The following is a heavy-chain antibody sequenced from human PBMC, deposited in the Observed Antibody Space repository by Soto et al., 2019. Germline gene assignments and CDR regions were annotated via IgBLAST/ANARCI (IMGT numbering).Heavy chain of an antibody. CDR2: INPNSGGT. D-gene: IGHD1-26*01. Sequence: QVQLVQSGAEVKKPGASVKVSCKASGYTFTGYYMHWVRQAPGQGHEWMGWINPNSGGTNYAQKFQGWVTMTRDTSISTAYMELSRLRSDDTAVYYCARDPQTYGNDAFDIWGQGTMVTVSS. CDR1: GYTFTGYY. CDR3: ARDPQTYGNDAFDI. V-gene: IGHV1-2*04. J-gene: IGHJ3*02.